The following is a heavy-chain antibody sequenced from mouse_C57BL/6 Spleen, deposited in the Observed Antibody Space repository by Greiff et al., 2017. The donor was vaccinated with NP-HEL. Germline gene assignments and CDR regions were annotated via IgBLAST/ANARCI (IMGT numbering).Heavy chain of an antibody. CDR2: INPNNGGT. V-gene: IGHV1-18*01. CDR1: GYTFTDYN. J-gene: IGHJ4*01. CDR3: ARTPRDYYAMDY. Sequence: EVMLVESGPELVKPGASVKIPCKASGYTFTDYNMDWVKQSHGKSLEWIGDINPNNGGTIYNQKFKGKATLTVDKSSSTAYMELRSLTSEDTAVYYCARTPRDYYAMDYWGQGTSVTVSS.